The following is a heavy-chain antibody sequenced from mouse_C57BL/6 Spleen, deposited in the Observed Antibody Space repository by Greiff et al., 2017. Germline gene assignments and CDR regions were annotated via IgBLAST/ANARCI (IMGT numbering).Heavy chain of an antibody. Sequence: QVQLKQPGAELVRPGTSVKMSCKASGYTFTNYWIGWVKQRPGQGLEWIGDLYPGGGCTNYNEKFKSTATLTADKSSSTAYMQFSSLTSEDSAIYYGAKYGSSDGFAYWGQGTLVTVSA. D-gene: IGHD1-1*01. J-gene: IGHJ3*01. CDR1: GYTFTNYW. V-gene: IGHV1-63*01. CDR2: LYPGGGCT. CDR3: AKYGSSDGFAY.